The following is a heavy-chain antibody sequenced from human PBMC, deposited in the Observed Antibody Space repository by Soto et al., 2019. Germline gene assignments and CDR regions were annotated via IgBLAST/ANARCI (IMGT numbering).Heavy chain of an antibody. CDR2: IYHSGST. J-gene: IGHJ4*02. V-gene: IGHV4-30-2*02. CDR1: GGSISSGGYS. D-gene: IGHD3-9*01. CDR3: ARNLMDYNILTGYYMAYYFDY. Sequence: PSETLSLTCAVSGGSISSGGYSWSWIRQPPGKGLEWIGYIYHSGSTYYNPSLKSRVTISVDRSKNQFSLKLSSLRSEDTAVYYCARNLMDYNILTGYYMAYYFDYWGQGTLVTVSS.